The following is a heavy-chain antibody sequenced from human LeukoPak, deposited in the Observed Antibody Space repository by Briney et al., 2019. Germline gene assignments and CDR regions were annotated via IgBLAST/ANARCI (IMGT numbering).Heavy chain of an antibody. V-gene: IGHV4-31*03. Sequence: SETLSLTCTVSGGSISSGGYYWSWIRQHPGKGLEWTGYIYYSGSTYYNPSLKSRVTISVDTSKNQFSLKLSSVTAADTAVYYLAKGIFGYFTQDAFDIWGQGTMVTVSS. CDR1: GGSISSGGYY. CDR2: IYYSGST. D-gene: IGHD2-21*01. J-gene: IGHJ3*02. CDR3: AKGIFGYFTQDAFDI.